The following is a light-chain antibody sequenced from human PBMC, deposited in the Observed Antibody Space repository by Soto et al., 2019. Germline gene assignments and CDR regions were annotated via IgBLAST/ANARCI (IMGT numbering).Light chain of an antibody. Sequence: EIVLTQSPGTLSLSPGERATLSCRASQSVSNTYLAWYQQKPGQAPRLLIYAASSRATGIPDRFSGSGSGTDFTLTISSLEPEDFAVYYCQQRSNWPPSITFGQGTRLEIK. CDR2: AAS. CDR3: QQRSNWPPSIT. V-gene: IGKV3D-20*02. J-gene: IGKJ5*01. CDR1: QSVSNTY.